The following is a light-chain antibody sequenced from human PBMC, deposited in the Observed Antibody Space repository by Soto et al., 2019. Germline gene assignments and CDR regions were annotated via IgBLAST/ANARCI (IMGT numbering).Light chain of an antibody. CDR2: DAS. J-gene: IGKJ1*01. Sequence: SVFAQSPATLSLSRVERATLSWRASQSVSSYLAWYQQKPGQTPRLLIYDASNSATGIPARFSGSGSGTDFTLTISSLEPEDFAVYYCQQRSNWWTFGQGTKVDI. CDR1: QSVSSY. V-gene: IGKV3-11*01. CDR3: QQRSNWWT.